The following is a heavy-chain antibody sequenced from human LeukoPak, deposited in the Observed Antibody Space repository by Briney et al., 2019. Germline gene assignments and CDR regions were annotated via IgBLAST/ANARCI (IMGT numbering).Heavy chain of an antibody. D-gene: IGHD6-19*01. CDR1: GGSIYSSSYY. J-gene: IGHJ4*02. V-gene: IGHV4-39*01. Sequence: SETLSLTCTVSGGSIYSSSYYWGWIRQPPGKGLEGIGSIYYSGSTYYNPSLKSRVTISGDTSKNQFSLELSSVTAADAAVYYCARLYTSGWHVDYWGQGTLVTVSS. CDR3: ARLYTSGWHVDY. CDR2: IYYSGST.